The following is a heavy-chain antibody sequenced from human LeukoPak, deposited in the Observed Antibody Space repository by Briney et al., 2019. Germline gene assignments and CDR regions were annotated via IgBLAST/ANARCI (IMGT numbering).Heavy chain of an antibody. J-gene: IGHJ3*02. Sequence: SETLSLTCTVSGGSISSSSYYWGWIRQPPGKGLEWIGSIYYSGSTYYNPSPKSRVTISVDTSKNQFSLKLSSVTAADTAVYYCARVIGSSGSRAFDIWAKGQWSPSLQ. CDR3: ARVIGSSGSRAFDI. CDR2: IYYSGST. D-gene: IGHD6-6*01. CDR1: GGSISSSSYY. V-gene: IGHV4-39*07.